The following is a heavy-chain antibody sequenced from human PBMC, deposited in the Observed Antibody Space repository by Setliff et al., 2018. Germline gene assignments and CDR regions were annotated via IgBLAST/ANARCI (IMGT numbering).Heavy chain of an antibody. J-gene: IGHJ6*02. CDR3: ARVAAYSSSWYNYYYGMDV. CDR1: GGSISSSSYY. D-gene: IGHD6-13*01. CDR2: IYYSGST. Sequence: PSETLSLTCTVSGGSISSSSYYWGWIRQPPGKGLEWIGSIYYSGSTYYNPSLKSRVTISVDTSKNQFSLKLSSVTAADTAVYYCARVAAYSSSWYNYYYGMDVWGQGTTGTVSS. V-gene: IGHV4-39*07.